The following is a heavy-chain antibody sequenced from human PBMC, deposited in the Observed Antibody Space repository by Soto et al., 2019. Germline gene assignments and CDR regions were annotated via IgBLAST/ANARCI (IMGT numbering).Heavy chain of an antibody. D-gene: IGHD6-19*01. CDR2: ISYDGSNK. Sequence: PGGSLRLSCAASGFTFSSYAMHWVRQAPGKGLEWVAVISYDGSNKYYADSVKGRFTISRDNSKNTLYLQMNSLRAEDTAVYYCAKDYTGTSGWDFDYWGQGTLVTVSS. J-gene: IGHJ4*02. CDR3: AKDYTGTSGWDFDY. CDR1: GFTFSSYA. V-gene: IGHV3-30-3*01.